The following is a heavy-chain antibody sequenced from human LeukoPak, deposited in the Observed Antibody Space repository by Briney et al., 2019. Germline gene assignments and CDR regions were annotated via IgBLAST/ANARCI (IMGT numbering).Heavy chain of an antibody. V-gene: IGHV4-59*12. J-gene: IGHJ4*02. CDR1: GGSISSYY. CDR3: ARPYDSSGY. CDR2: IYYSGST. D-gene: IGHD3-22*01. Sequence: PSETLSLTCTVSGGSISSYYWSWIRQPPGEGLEWIGYIYYSGSTNYNPSLKSRVTISVDTSKNQFSLKLSSVTAADTAVYYCARPYDSSGYWGQGTLVTVSS.